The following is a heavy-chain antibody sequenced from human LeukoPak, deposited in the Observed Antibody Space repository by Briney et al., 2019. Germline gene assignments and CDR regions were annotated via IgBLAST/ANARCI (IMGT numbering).Heavy chain of an antibody. D-gene: IGHD3-22*01. CDR1: GGSISSSSYY. CDR2: IYYSGST. J-gene: IGHJ4*02. Sequence: SETLSLTCTVSGGSISSSSYYWGWIRQPPGKGLEWIGSIYYSGSTYYNPSLKSRVTISVDTSKNQFSLKLSSVTAADTAVYYCAKDHWAYYYDSSGYRGFDYWGQGTLVTVSS. CDR3: AKDHWAYYYDSSGYRGFDY. V-gene: IGHV4-39*02.